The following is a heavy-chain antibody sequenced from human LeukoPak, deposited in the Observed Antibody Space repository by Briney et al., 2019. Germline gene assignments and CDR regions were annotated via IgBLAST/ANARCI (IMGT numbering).Heavy chain of an antibody. J-gene: IGHJ4*02. CDR2: ISGSGGST. CDR3: AKLVVVVAASIPDY. D-gene: IGHD2-15*01. CDR1: GFTFSSYG. Sequence: GGSLRLSCAASGFTFSSYGMSWVRQAPGKWLEWVSAISGSGGSTYYADSVKGRFTISRDNSKNTLYLQMNSLRAEDTAVYYCAKLVVVVAASIPDYWGQGTLVTVSS. V-gene: IGHV3-23*01.